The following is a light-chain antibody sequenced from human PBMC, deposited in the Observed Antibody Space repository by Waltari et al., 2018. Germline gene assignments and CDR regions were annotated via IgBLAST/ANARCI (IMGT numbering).Light chain of an antibody. CDR2: GAS. V-gene: IGKV3-20*01. Sequence: ILLPQSPGTLSLSPGERATLSCRASQSVSNTYLAWYQRKPGQAPRLLIYGASSRATGIPDRFSGSGSGTEFTLTINALEPEDSAVYFCQQYNYSPLTFGGGTRVEIK. CDR1: QSVSNTY. CDR3: QQYNYSPLT. J-gene: IGKJ4*02.